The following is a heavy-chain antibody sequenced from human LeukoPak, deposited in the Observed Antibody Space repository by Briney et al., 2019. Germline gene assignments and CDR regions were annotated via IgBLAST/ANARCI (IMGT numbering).Heavy chain of an antibody. CDR2: ISDNGDST. CDR1: GFTFSTFA. CDR3: AREVGALDY. D-gene: IGHD1-26*01. Sequence: GESLRLSCAASGFTFSTFAVSWVRQAPGKGLEWVSMISDNGDSTYYADSVKGRFTTSRGNSKHTLYLQMTRLRAEDTAVYYCAREVGALDYWGQGTLVTVSS. J-gene: IGHJ4*02. V-gene: IGHV3-23*01.